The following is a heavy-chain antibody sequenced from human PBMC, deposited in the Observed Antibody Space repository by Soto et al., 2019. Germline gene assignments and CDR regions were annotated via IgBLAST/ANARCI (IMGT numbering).Heavy chain of an antibody. J-gene: IGHJ4*02. D-gene: IGHD4-17*01. CDR1: RYRTVSRY. V-gene: IGHV1-8*01. CDR2: INLRSGHT. CDR3: ARANGDLDY. Sequence: TSAEVRCKESRYRTVSRYINWVRQAAGQGLEWMGWINLRSGHTGSAQRFQGRVTMTRDTSINTAYMELSSLRFEDTAVYYCARANGDLDYWGQGTLVTVSS.